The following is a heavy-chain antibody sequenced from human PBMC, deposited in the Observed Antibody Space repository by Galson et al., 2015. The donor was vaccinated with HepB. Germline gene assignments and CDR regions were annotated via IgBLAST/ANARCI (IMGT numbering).Heavy chain of an antibody. V-gene: IGHV3-9*01. D-gene: IGHD4-17*01. Sequence: SLRLSCAASGFTFDDYAMHWVRQAPGKGLEWVSGISWNSGSIGYADSVKGRFTISRDNAKNSLYLQMNSLRAEDTAVYYCAKDSGYGEEGSFDYWGQGTLVTVSS. CDR1: GFTFDDYA. J-gene: IGHJ4*02. CDR2: ISWNSGSI. CDR3: AKDSGYGEEGSFDY.